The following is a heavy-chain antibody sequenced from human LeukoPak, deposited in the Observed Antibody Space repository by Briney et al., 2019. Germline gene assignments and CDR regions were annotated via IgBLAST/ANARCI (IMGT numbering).Heavy chain of an antibody. CDR3: ARNSGSYVWYAFDI. V-gene: IGHV3-7*01. J-gene: IGHJ3*02. CDR1: GFTFSSYW. Sequence: PGGSLRLSCAASGFTFSSYWMSWVRQAPGKGLEWVANIKQDGSEKYYVDSVKGRFTISRDNAKNSLYLQMNSLRAEDAAVYYCARNSGSYVWYAFDIWGQGTMVTVSS. CDR2: IKQDGSEK. D-gene: IGHD1-26*01.